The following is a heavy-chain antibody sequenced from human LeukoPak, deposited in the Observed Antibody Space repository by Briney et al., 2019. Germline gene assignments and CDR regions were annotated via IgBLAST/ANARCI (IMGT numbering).Heavy chain of an antibody. J-gene: IGHJ4*02. Sequence: PGGSLRLSCAASGFTFSSYSMNWVRQAPGKGLEWVSSISSSSSYIYYAGSVKGRFTISRDNAKNSLYLQMNSLRAEDTAVYYCARGSGDDYWGQGTLVTVSS. CDR1: GFTFSSYS. CDR3: ARGSGDDY. D-gene: IGHD2-15*01. V-gene: IGHV3-21*01. CDR2: ISSSSSYI.